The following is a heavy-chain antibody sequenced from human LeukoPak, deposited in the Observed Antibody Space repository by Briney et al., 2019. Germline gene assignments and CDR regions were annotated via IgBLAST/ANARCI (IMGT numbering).Heavy chain of an antibody. D-gene: IGHD4-17*01. Sequence: SETLSLTCTVSGGSISSGDYYWSWIRQPPGKGLEWIGYIYYSGSTYYNPSLKSRVTISVDTSKNQFSLKLSSVTAADTAVYYCASYGDYAYFDYWGQGTLVTASS. CDR3: ASYGDYAYFDY. CDR1: GGSISSGDYY. V-gene: IGHV4-30-4*01. CDR2: IYYSGST. J-gene: IGHJ4*02.